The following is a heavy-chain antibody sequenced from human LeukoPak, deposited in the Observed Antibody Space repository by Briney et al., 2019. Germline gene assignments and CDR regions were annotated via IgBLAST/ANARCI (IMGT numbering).Heavy chain of an antibody. J-gene: IGHJ4*02. CDR2: IYSGGST. CDR1: GLSVSSNC. D-gene: IGHD1-1*01. Sequence: GGSLRLSCAASGLSVSSNCMSWVRQAPGKGLEWVSVIYSGGSTYFADSVKGRFTISRDNSKNMLYLQMNSLRAEDTAVYYCAKTGNPATGDYWGQGTLVTVSS. V-gene: IGHV3-53*01. CDR3: AKTGNPATGDY.